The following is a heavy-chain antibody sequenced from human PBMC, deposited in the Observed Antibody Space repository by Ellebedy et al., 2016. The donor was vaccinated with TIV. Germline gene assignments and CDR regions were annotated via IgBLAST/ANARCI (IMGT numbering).Heavy chain of an antibody. J-gene: IGHJ2*01. CDR3: ASKDHGYWYFDL. D-gene: IGHD1-14*01. V-gene: IGHV4-31*11. CDR2: IYYSGST. Sequence: MPSETLSLTCAVYGGSFSGYYWSWIRQHPGKGLEWIGYIYYSGSTYYNPSLKSRVTISVDTSKNQFSLKLSSVTAADTAVYYCASKDHGYWYFDLWGRGTLVTVSS. CDR1: GGSFSGYY.